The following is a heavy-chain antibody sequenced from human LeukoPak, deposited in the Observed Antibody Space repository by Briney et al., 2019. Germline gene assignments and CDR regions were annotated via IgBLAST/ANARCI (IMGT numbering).Heavy chain of an antibody. Sequence: SETLSLTCTVSGGSISSGGYYWSWIRQHPGKGLEWIGYIYYSGSTYYNPSLKSRVTISVDTSKNQFSLKLSSVTAADTAVYYCARDNGSSGYYWDRYWYFDLWGRGTLVTVSS. D-gene: IGHD3-22*01. CDR3: ARDNGSSGYYWDRYWYFDL. CDR2: IYYSGST. J-gene: IGHJ2*01. V-gene: IGHV4-31*03. CDR1: GGSISSGGYY.